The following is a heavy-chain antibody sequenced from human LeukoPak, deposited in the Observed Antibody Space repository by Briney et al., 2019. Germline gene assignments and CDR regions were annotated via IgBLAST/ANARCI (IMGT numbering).Heavy chain of an antibody. V-gene: IGHV3-48*01. Sequence: GGSLRLSCAASGFTFSSYSMNWVRQAPGKGLEWVSYISSSSSTIYYADSVKGRFTISRDNAKNSLYLQMNSLRAEDTAVYYCASTLTGDFLDAFDIWGQGTMVTVSS. CDR3: ASTLTGDFLDAFDI. CDR2: ISSSSSTI. CDR1: GFTFSSYS. D-gene: IGHD7-27*01. J-gene: IGHJ3*02.